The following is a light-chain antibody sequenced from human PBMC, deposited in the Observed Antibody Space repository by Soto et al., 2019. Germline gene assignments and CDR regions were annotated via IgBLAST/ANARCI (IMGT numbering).Light chain of an antibody. CDR3: QQNNKWPPVT. J-gene: IGKJ4*01. V-gene: IGKV3-15*01. CDR2: GVS. Sequence: EVVMTQSPATVSVSPGEGVTLSCRASQTISNDLAWYQQKPGQAPRLLSYGVSTSATGVPARFSGGGSGTEFTRTISSLQSEDFAFYYCQQNNKWPPVTFGGGTKVEIK. CDR1: QTISND.